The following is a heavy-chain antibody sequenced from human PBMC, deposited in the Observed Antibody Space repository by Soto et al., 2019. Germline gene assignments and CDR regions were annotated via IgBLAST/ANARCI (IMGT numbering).Heavy chain of an antibody. Sequence: SVKVSCMTSGGKFRNDIITWVRQAPGQGLEWIGRIIPLLDTTNYAQSFQGRVTITADKSTGTAYMELNSLRSEDTAVYFCVRNSPIGSTFSGYDGIDYWGQGTLVTVSS. CDR1: GGKFRNDI. CDR2: IIPLLDTT. D-gene: IGHD5-12*01. CDR3: VRNSPIGSTFSGYDGIDY. J-gene: IGHJ4*02. V-gene: IGHV1-69*08.